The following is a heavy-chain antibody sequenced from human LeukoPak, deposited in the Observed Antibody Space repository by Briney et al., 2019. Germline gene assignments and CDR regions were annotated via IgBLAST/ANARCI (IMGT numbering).Heavy chain of an antibody. CDR1: GFTFSSHW. CDR2: IDYEGGTT. D-gene: IGHD3-22*01. V-gene: IGHV3-74*01. J-gene: IGHJ4*02. CDR3: TTTYYYDSGDSYYPFDS. Sequence: GGSLRLSCVASGFTFSSHWMHWVRQVPGKGLVWVSRIDYEGGTTDYADSVEGRFTISRDDSKNTLYLQMNSLKTEDTAVYYCTTTYYYDSGDSYYPFDSWGQGTLVTVSS.